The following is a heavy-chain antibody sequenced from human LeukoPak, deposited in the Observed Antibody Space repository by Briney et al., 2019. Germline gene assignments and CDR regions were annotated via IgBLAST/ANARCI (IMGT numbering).Heavy chain of an antibody. J-gene: IGHJ6*02. Sequence: SETLSLTCDVYGGSTSGYYWSWIRQPPGKGLEWIGEINHIGSTNYNPSLKNRATILVDTSKNQFSLKLSSVTAADTAVYYCARARAVAGTWYYYYGMDVWGQGTTVTVSS. V-gene: IGHV4-34*01. CDR3: ARARAVAGTWYYYYGMDV. D-gene: IGHD6-19*01. CDR2: INHIGST. CDR1: GGSTSGYY.